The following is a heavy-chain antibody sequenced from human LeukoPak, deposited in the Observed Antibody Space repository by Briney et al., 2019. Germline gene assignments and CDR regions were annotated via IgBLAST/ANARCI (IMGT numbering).Heavy chain of an antibody. D-gene: IGHD6-13*01. CDR3: ARGPLAAAGLSFDY. V-gene: IGHV4-59*01. CDR2: IYYSGST. CDR1: GGSISSYY. J-gene: IGHJ4*02. Sequence: SETLSLTCTVSGGSISSYYWSWIRQPPGKGLEWIGYIYYSGSTNYNPSLKSRATISVDTSKNQFSLKLSSVTAADTAVYYCARGPLAAAGLSFDYWGQGTLVTVSS.